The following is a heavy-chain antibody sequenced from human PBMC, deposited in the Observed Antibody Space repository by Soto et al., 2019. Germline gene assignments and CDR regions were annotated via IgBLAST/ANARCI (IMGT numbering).Heavy chain of an antibody. CDR2: IKSKTDGGTT. V-gene: IGHV3-15*07. J-gene: IGHJ4*02. CDR1: GFTFSNAW. D-gene: IGHD3-10*01. CDR3: TTPSDLYYGSGSYYLGADY. Sequence: GALRLSCAASGFTFSNAWMNWVRQAPGKGLEWVGRIKSKTDGGTTDYAAPVKGRFTISRDDSKNTLYLQMNSLKTEDTAVYYCTTPSDLYYGSGSYYLGADYWGQGTLVTVSS.